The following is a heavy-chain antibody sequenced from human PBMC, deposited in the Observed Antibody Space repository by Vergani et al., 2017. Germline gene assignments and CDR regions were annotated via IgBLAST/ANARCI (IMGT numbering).Heavy chain of an antibody. Sequence: VQLVESGGGLVQPGRSLRLSCAASGFTFSSYAMHWVRQAPGKGLEWVAVISYDGSNKYYADSVKGRFTISRDNSKNTLYLQMNSLRAEDTAVYYCARVPHYDFWSGNQYFQHWGQGTLVTVSS. CDR1: GFTFSSYA. CDR2: ISYDGSNK. D-gene: IGHD3-3*01. V-gene: IGHV3-30*04. CDR3: ARVPHYDFWSGNQYFQH. J-gene: IGHJ1*01.